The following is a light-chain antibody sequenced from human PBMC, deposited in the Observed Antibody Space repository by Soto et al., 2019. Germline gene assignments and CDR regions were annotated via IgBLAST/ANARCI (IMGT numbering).Light chain of an antibody. V-gene: IGKV3-20*01. CDR2: GAS. CDR3: QQYNSYSRT. J-gene: IGKJ1*01. CDR1: QSVSSSY. Sequence: EIVLTQSPGTLSLSPGERATLSCRASQSVSSSYLAWYQQKPGQAPRLLIYGASTRATGIPTRFSGSGSGTDFTLTISSLQPDDFATYYCQQYNSYSRTFGQGTKVDIK.